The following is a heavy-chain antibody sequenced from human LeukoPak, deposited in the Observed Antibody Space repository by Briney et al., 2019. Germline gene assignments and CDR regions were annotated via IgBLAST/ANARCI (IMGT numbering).Heavy chain of an antibody. J-gene: IGHJ4*02. V-gene: IGHV1-2*02. D-gene: IGHD2-2*01. Sequence: ASVKVSCKASGYTFTGYYMHWVRQAPGQGPEWMGWINPNSGGTNYAQKFQGRVTMTRDTSISTAYMELSRLRSDDTAVYYCARGLIPAATPFDYWGQGTLVTVSS. CDR1: GYTFTGYY. CDR2: INPNSGGT. CDR3: ARGLIPAATPFDY.